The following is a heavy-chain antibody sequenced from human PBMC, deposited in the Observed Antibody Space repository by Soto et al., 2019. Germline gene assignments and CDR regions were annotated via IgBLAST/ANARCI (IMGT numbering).Heavy chain of an antibody. V-gene: IGHV1-18*01. D-gene: IGHD3-16*01. CDR2: ISAYNGNT. Sequence: QVQRVQSGAEVKKPGASVKVSCKASGYTFTNFGISWVRQAPGQGLEWMGWISAYNGNTKYAQNFQGRVTMTTDKSTSKAYMKLRSLRSDDTAVYYCARGGTPIDSWGQGPLVTVSS. J-gene: IGHJ4*02. CDR3: ARGGTPIDS. CDR1: GYTFTNFG.